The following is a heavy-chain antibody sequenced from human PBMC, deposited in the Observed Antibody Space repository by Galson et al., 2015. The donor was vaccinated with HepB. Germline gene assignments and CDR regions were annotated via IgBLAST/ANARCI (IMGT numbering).Heavy chain of an antibody. Sequence: SVKVSCKASGYTFTTYGIHWVRPAPGQGLEWMGWISGYNGDTNSAQNFQGRVTMTTETSTTTAYMELSSLRSDDTAVYYCARGRGNYYDILTGYRWAYDNGMDVWGRGTTVTVSS. CDR2: ISGYNGDT. D-gene: IGHD3-9*01. J-gene: IGHJ6*02. CDR1: GYTFTTYG. V-gene: IGHV1-18*04. CDR3: ARGRGNYYDILTGYRWAYDNGMDV.